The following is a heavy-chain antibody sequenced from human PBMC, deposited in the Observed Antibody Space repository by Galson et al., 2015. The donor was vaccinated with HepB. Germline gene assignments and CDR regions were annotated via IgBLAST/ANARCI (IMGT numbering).Heavy chain of an antibody. CDR1: GFTFSRRP. CDR3: AREGDSSGHCGAYWTFEI. J-gene: IGHJ3*02. CDR2: IRAGGGWK. D-gene: IGHD6-25*01. Sequence: SLRLSCATSGFTFSRRPMNWVRQSPGKGLEWVAVIRAGGGWKYYADSVKGRFTISRDNVKNTLYLQMNSLRVEDTAVYFCAREGDSSGHCGAYWTFEIWGQGTLVTVAS. V-gene: IGHV3-30*04.